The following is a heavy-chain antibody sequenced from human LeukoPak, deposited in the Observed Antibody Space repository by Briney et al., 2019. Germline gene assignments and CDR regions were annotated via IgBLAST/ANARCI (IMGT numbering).Heavy chain of an antibody. J-gene: IGHJ4*02. CDR3: ARDLSGIGVYGSGNPSDY. CDR1: GGSLSSYY. Sequence: PSETLSLNCTVSGGSLSSYYWSWIRQPPGKGLEWIGYIYYSGNTYYNPSLKSRVTISVDTSKIQFSLKLSSVTAADTAAYYCARDLSGIGVYGSGNPSDYWGQGTLVTVSS. V-gene: IGHV4-59*12. CDR2: IYYSGNT. D-gene: IGHD3-10*01.